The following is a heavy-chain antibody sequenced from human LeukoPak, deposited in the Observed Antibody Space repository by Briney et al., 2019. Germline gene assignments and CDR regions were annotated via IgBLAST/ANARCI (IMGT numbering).Heavy chain of an antibody. CDR3: ARVISLGYCSSTSCYIDY. D-gene: IGHD2-2*02. Sequence: SETLSLTCTVSGGSISSYYWSWIRQPPGKGLEWIGEINHSGSTNYNPSLKSRVTISVDTSKNQFSLKLSSVTAADTAVYYCARVISLGYCSSTSCYIDYWGQGTLVTVSS. J-gene: IGHJ4*02. V-gene: IGHV4-34*01. CDR2: INHSGST. CDR1: GGSISSYY.